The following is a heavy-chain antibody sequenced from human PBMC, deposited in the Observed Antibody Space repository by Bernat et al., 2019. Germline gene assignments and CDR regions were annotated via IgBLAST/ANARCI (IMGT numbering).Heavy chain of an antibody. J-gene: IGHJ2*01. CDR3: ARWMGWPSRYFDL. D-gene: IGHD6-19*01. Sequence: QVQLVESGGGVVQPGRSLRLSCAASGFTFRSYGMHWVRQAPGKGLEWVALIWYDGSDKYCADSVKGRFTISRDNSKNTLYLQMNSLRAEDTAVYYCARWMGWPSRYFDLWGRGTLVTVSS. V-gene: IGHV3-33*01. CDR1: GFTFRSYG. CDR2: IWYDGSDK.